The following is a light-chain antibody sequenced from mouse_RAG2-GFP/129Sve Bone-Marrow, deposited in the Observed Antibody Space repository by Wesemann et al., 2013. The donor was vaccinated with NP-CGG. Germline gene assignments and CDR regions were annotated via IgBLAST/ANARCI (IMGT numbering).Light chain of an antibody. CDR1: QDVGTA. V-gene: IGKV6-23*01. CDR2: WAS. J-gene: IGKJ2*01. Sequence: DIVMTQSHKFMSTSVGDRVSITCKASQDVGTAVAWYQQKPGQSPKLLIYWASTRHTGVPDRFTGSGSGTDFTLTISNVQSEDLAEYFCQQYSSYPLYTFGGGTKLEIK. CDR3: QQYSSYPLYT.